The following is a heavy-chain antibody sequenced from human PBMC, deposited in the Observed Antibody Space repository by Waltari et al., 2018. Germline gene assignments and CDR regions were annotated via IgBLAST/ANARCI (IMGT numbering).Heavy chain of an antibody. CDR1: GGSISSGDYY. CDR2: IYYSGST. V-gene: IGHV4-30-4*08. J-gene: IGHJ4*02. CDR3: ARVPHYGSGSYYYQGYFDY. D-gene: IGHD3-10*01. Sequence: QVQLQESGPGLVKPSQTLSLTCTVSGGSISSGDYYWSWIRQPPGKGLEWIGYIYYSGSTYYTPSLKSRVTMSVDTSKNQFSLKLSSVTAADTAVYYCARVPHYGSGSYYYQGYFDYWGQGTLVTVSS.